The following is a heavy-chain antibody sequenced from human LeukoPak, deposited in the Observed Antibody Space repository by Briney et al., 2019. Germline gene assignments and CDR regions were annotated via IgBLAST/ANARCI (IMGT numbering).Heavy chain of an antibody. J-gene: IGHJ6*02. V-gene: IGHV3-23*01. D-gene: IGHD3-10*01. Sequence: GGSLRLSCAASGFTFSSYWMSWVRQAPGKGLEWVSAISGSGGSTYYADSVKGRFTISRDNSKNTLYLQMNSLRAEDTAVYYCAKELRITMVRGVSYGMDVWGQGTTVTVSS. CDR1: GFTFSSYW. CDR2: ISGSGGST. CDR3: AKELRITMVRGVSYGMDV.